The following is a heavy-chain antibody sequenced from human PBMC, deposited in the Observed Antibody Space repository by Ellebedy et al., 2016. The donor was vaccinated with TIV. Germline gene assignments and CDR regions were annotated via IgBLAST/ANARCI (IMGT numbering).Heavy chain of an antibody. CDR1: GFTFSTFW. CDR2: INEDGGEK. D-gene: IGHD1-26*01. J-gene: IGHJ4*02. Sequence: GGSLRLXXAASGFTFSTFWMTWVRQPPGKGLEWVANINEDGGEKYYVDSVKGRFTISRDNAKNTLYLQMNSLRAEDTAVYYCARDQEGVGPSSDYWGQGTMVTVSS. V-gene: IGHV3-7*01. CDR3: ARDQEGVGPSSDY.